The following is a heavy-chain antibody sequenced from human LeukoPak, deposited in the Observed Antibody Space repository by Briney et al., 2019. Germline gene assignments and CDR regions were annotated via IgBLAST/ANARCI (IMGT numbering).Heavy chain of an antibody. V-gene: IGHV1-2*02. J-gene: IGHJ5*02. D-gene: IGHD3-10*01. Sequence: GASVKVSCKASGYTFTGYYMHWVRQAPGQGLEWMGWINPNSGGTNYAQKFQGRVTMTRDTSISTAYMELSRLRSDDTAVYYCARDYGGYYGSGQYPGWFDPWGQGTLVTVSS. CDR2: INPNSGGT. CDR1: GYTFTGYY. CDR3: ARDYGGYYGSGQYPGWFDP.